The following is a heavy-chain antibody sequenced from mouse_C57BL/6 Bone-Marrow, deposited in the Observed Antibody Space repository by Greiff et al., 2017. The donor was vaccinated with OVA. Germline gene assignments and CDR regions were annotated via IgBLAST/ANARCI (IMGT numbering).Heavy chain of an antibody. Sequence: EVMLVESGGGLVQPGGSMKLSCVASGFTFSNYWMNWVRQSPEKGLEWVAQIRLKSDNYATHYAESVKGRFTISRDDSKSSVYLQMNNLRAEDTGIYYCTGPVVAPFDYWGQGTTLTVSS. D-gene: IGHD1-1*01. CDR1: GFTFSNYW. V-gene: IGHV6-3*01. J-gene: IGHJ2*01. CDR2: IRLKSDNYAT. CDR3: TGPVVAPFDY.